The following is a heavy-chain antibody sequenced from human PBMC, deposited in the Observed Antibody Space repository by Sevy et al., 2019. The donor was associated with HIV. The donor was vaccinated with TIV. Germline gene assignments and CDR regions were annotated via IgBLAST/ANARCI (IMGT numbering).Heavy chain of an antibody. CDR1: GYTFTSYW. D-gene: IGHD3-22*01. Sequence: GESLKISCKGSGYTFTSYWISWVRQMPGKGLEWMERIDPSDSYTHYNPSFQGHVTISVDKSINTAYLQWSSLKASDTAMYYCARTGDSSGRDNCFDPWGQGTLVTVSS. CDR3: ARTGDSSGRDNCFDP. CDR2: IDPSDSYT. V-gene: IGHV5-10-1*01. J-gene: IGHJ5*02.